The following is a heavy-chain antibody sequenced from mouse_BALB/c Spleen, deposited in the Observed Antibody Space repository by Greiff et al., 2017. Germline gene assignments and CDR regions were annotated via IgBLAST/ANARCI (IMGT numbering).Heavy chain of an antibody. CDR2: IDTSDSYT. CDR1: GYTFTDYW. Sequence: QVQLQQPGAELVMPGASVKMSCKASGYTFTDYWMHWVKQRPGQGLEWIGAIDTSDSYTSYNQKFKGKATLTVDESSSTAYMQLSSLTSEDSAVYYCARVGGPMDYWGQGTSVTVSS. CDR3: ARVGGPMDY. J-gene: IGHJ4*01. V-gene: IGHV1-69*01.